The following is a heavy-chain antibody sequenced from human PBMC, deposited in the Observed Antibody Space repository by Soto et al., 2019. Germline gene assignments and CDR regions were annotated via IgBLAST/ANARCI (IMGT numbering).Heavy chain of an antibody. J-gene: IGHJ4*02. CDR1: GYTFTSYG. D-gene: IGHD5-18*01. V-gene: IGHV1-18*01. CDR3: ARVSYAGGIAMVPRH. Sequence: QVQLVQSGAEVKKPGASVKVSCKASGYTFTSYGISWVRQAPGQGLEWMGWSSAYNGNTNYAQKLQGRVTMTTDTSTSTAYMELRSLRSDDTAVYYCARVSYAGGIAMVPRHWGQGTLVTVSS. CDR2: SSAYNGNT.